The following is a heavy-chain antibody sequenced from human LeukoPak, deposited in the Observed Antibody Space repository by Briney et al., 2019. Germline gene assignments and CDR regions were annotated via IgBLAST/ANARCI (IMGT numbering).Heavy chain of an antibody. CDR1: GYTFTGYY. Sequence: GASVKVSCKASGYTFTGYYMHWVRQAPGQGLEWMGWINPNSGGTNYAQKFQGRVTMTRDMSTTTDYMELSSLRSEDTAVYYCARGRVVSPFDQWGQGTLVTVDS. D-gene: IGHD2-15*01. J-gene: IGHJ4*02. V-gene: IGHV1-2*02. CDR3: ARGRVVSPFDQ. CDR2: INPNSGGT.